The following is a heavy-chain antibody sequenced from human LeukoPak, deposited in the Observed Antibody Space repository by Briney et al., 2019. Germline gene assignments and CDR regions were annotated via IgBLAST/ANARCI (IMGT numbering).Heavy chain of an antibody. CDR3: ARGSDSSWYLSDNYYFDY. J-gene: IGHJ4*02. CDR1: GFTFSSYA. Sequence: GGSLRLSCAASGFTFSSYAMHWVRQAPEKGLEYVSAISSNGGSTYYANSVKGRFTISRDNSKNTLYLQMGSLRAEDMAVYYCARGSDSSWYLSDNYYFDYWGQGTLVTVSS. V-gene: IGHV3-64*01. CDR2: ISSNGGST. D-gene: IGHD6-13*01.